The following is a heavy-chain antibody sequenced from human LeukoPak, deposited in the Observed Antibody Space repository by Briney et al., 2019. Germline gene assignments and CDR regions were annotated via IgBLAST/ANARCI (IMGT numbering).Heavy chain of an antibody. D-gene: IGHD6-19*01. CDR1: GGSISSGSYH. CDR3: ARRGGWYGASTYYFDY. J-gene: IGHJ4*02. Sequence: SETLSLTCTVSGGSISSGSYHWSWIRQTPGKGLEWIGDVSDSGTTRYNPSLDGRVTISIDMSQNQFSLRLVSVTAADTALYYCARRGGWYGASTYYFDYWGQGILVTVSS. V-gene: IGHV4-61*01. CDR2: VSDSGTT.